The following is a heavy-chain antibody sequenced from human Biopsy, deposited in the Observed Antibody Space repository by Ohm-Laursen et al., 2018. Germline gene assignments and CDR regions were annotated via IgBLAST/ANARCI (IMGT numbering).Heavy chain of an antibody. D-gene: IGHD2/OR15-2a*01. J-gene: IGHJ6*02. CDR3: TRATNSTGWPYYYFYGMDI. CDR1: DGHINSYY. CDR2: VYYSGTT. Sequence: TLSLTCTVSDGHINSYYWTWSRQTPGKGLEWIGYVYYSGTTTYNPSLRSRVTISVDTSMNQISLRLQSVTAADTAIYYCTRATNSTGWPYYYFYGMDIWGQGTTVTVSS. V-gene: IGHV4-59*07.